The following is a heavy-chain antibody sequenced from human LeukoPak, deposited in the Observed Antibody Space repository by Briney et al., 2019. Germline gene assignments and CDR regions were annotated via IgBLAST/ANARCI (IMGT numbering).Heavy chain of an antibody. CDR1: GFTFSTHA. J-gene: IGHJ4*02. V-gene: IGHV3-7*01. Sequence: GGSLRLSCAASGFTFSTHAMGWVRQAPGKGLEWVANVEDGGIEKEYVDSVKGRFTISRDDAENLLYLQMNSLRAEDTALYFCARWRGAQSEFDFWGQGTQVIVSS. CDR3: ARWRGAQSEFDF. CDR2: VEDGGIEK. D-gene: IGHD3-3*01.